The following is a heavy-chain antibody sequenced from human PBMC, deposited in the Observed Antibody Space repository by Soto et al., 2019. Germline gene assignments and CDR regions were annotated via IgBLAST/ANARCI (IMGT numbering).Heavy chain of an antibody. CDR3: ARNYYDSSGYSAFDY. Sequence: SETLSLTCTVSGGSISSYYWSWIRQPPGKGLEWIGYIYYSGSTNHNPSLKSRVTISVDTSKNQFSLKLSSVTAADTAVYYCARNYYDSSGYSAFDYWGQGTLVTVSS. J-gene: IGHJ4*02. CDR1: GGSISSYY. CDR2: IYYSGST. D-gene: IGHD3-22*01. V-gene: IGHV4-59*01.